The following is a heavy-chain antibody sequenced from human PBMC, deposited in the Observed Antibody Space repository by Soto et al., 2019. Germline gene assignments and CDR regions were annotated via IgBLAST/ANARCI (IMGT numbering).Heavy chain of an antibody. D-gene: IGHD7-27*01. CDR2: IYYSGST. CDR3: ARPGRDWGALHY. V-gene: IGHV4-59*08. Sequence: QVQLQESGPGLVKPSETLSLTCTVSNDSISTYYWTWIRQPPGKGLEWIGFIYYSGSTNYNPSLQSRFXXXVXSSKNQCSLKMNSVTAADTAVYYCARPGRDWGALHYWGQGTLVTVSS. CDR1: NDSISTYY. J-gene: IGHJ4*02.